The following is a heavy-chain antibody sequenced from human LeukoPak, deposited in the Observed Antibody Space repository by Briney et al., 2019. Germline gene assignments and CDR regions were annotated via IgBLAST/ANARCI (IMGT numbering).Heavy chain of an antibody. J-gene: IGHJ4*02. CDR3: ARDQATSGGGLDS. V-gene: IGHV3-53*01. D-gene: IGHD3-16*01. CDR2: IYTGGTT. Sequence: GGSLRLSCAASGFTVSGTHMSWVRHAPGKGLEWVSAIYTGGTTYYSDSVEGRFTTSRDKSKNTLYLQMDSLRVEDTAVYYCARDQATSGGGLDSWGQGTLVTVSS. CDR1: GFTVSGTH.